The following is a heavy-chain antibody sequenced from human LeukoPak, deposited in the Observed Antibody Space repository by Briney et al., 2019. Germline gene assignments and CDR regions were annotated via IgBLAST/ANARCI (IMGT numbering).Heavy chain of an antibody. J-gene: IGHJ4*02. CDR2: INPNSGGT. CDR3: ARGKATTVNPPLLGY. V-gene: IGHV1-2*06. D-gene: IGHD4-17*01. Sequence: ASVKVSCKASGYTFTGYYMHWVRQAPGQGLEWMGRINPNSGGTNYAQKFQGRVTMTRDTSISTAYMELSRLRSDDTAVYYCARGKATTVNPPLLGYWGQGTLVTVSS. CDR1: GYTFTGYY.